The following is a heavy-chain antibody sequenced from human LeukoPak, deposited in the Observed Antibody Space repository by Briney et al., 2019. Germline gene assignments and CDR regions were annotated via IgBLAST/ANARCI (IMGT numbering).Heavy chain of an antibody. CDR3: ARVSGSRALDV. V-gene: IGHV3-30-3*01. CDR2: ISYDGSNK. CDR1: GFTFSSYA. Sequence: PGGSLRLSCAASGFTFSSYAMHWVRQAPGKGLEWVAVISYDGSNKYYADSVKGRFTISRDNSKNALYLQMNSLRAEDTAVYYCARVSGSRALDVWGKGTTVTVSS. D-gene: IGHD3-10*01. J-gene: IGHJ6*04.